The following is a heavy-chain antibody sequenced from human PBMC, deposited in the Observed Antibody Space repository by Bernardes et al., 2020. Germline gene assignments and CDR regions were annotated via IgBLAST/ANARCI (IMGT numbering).Heavy chain of an antibody. V-gene: IGHV4-34*01. CDR3: AGEQGFLEPLWGYYYYYGMDV. CDR1: GGSFSGYY. J-gene: IGHJ6*02. D-gene: IGHD3-3*01. CDR2: INHSGST. Sequence: WETLSLTCAVYGGSFSGYYWSWIRQPPGKGLEWIGEINHSGSTNYNPSLKSRVTISVDTSKNQFSLKLSSVTAADTAVYYSAGEQGFLEPLWGYYYYYGMDVWGQGTTVTVSS.